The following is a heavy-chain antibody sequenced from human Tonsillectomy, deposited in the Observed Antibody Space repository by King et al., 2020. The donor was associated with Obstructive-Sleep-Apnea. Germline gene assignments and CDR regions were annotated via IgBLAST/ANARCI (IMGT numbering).Heavy chain of an antibody. J-gene: IGHJ4*02. Sequence: VQLVQSGAEVKKPGASLKVSCKASGYTFTTSAISWVRQAPGQGLEWMVWISVYNGKTNYAQEVQGRVTLTTYTSTSTAYLEVRSLRSDDTAVYYCARCSGVRSAFYQDYWGQGTLVTVSS. CDR1: GYTFTTSA. CDR2: ISVYNGKT. V-gene: IGHV1-18*01. D-gene: IGHD3-10*02. CDR3: ARCSGVRSAFYQDY.